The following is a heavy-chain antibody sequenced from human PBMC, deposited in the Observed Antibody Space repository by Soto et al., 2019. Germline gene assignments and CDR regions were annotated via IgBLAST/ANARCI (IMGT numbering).Heavy chain of an antibody. CDR3: ARRITMVRGEAYYYYYGMDV. D-gene: IGHD3-10*01. V-gene: IGHV1-18*01. J-gene: IGHJ6*02. CDR1: GYTFTSYG. CDR2: ISAYNGNT. Sequence: ASVKVSCKASGYTFTSYGISWVRQAPGQGLEWMGWISAYNGNTNYAQKLQGRVTMTTDTSTSTAYMELRSLRSDDTSVYYCARRITMVRGEAYYYYYGMDVWGQGTTVTVSS.